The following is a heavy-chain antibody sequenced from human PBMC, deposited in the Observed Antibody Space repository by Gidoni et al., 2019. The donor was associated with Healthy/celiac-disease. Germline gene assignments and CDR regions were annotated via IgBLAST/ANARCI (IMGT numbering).Heavy chain of an antibody. CDR1: GGSFSGYY. V-gene: IGHV4-34*01. J-gene: IGHJ2*01. D-gene: IGHD6-19*01. CDR3: ARGRRGSGWTTRYFDL. CDR2: INHSGST. Sequence: QVQLQQWGAGLLKPSETLSLTCAVYGGSFSGYYWSWIRQPPGKGLEWIGEINHSGSTNYNPSLKRRVTISVDSSKNQFSLKLSSVTAADTAVYYCARGRRGSGWTTRYFDLWGRGTLVTVSS.